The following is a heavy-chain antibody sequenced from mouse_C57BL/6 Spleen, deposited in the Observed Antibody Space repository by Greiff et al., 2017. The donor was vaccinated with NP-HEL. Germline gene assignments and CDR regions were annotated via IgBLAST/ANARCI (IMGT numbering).Heavy chain of an antibody. CDR2: ISDGGSYT. CDR1: GFTFSSYA. D-gene: IGHD1-1*01. V-gene: IGHV5-4*03. Sequence: EVKVVESGGGLVKPGGSLKLSCAASGFTFSSYAMSWVRQTPEKRLEWVATISDGGSYTYYPDNVKGRFTISRDNAKNNLYLQMSHLKSEDTAMYYCARGGFITTVVASYYFDYWGQGTTLTVSS. CDR3: ARGGFITTVVASYYFDY. J-gene: IGHJ2*01.